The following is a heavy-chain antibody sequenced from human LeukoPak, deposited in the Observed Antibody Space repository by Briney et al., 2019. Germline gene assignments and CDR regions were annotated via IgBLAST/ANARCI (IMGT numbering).Heavy chain of an antibody. Sequence: ASVKVSFKASGYTFTSYGISWVRQAPGQGLEWMGWISAYNGNTNYAQKLQGRVTMTTDTSTSTAYMELRSLGSDDTAVYYCARGIVKAYYFDYWGQGTLVTVSS. V-gene: IGHV1-18*01. CDR1: GYTFTSYG. CDR2: ISAYNGNT. J-gene: IGHJ4*02. CDR3: ARGIVKAYYFDY. D-gene: IGHD3-16*02.